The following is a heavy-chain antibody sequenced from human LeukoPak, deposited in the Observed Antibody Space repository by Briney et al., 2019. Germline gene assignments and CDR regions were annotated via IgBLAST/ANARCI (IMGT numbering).Heavy chain of an antibody. Sequence: NPSETLSLTCTVSGGSISTSSYYWGWVRQPPGKGLEWIGNIFYSGSTYYNPSLKSRVTISVDTSKNHFSLKLSSVTAADTAVYYCARDFRGGYDFWSGYYTPYYFDYWGQGTLVTVSP. J-gene: IGHJ4*02. D-gene: IGHD3-3*01. CDR3: ARDFRGGYDFWSGYYTPYYFDY. V-gene: IGHV4-39*07. CDR2: IFYSGST. CDR1: GGSISTSSYY.